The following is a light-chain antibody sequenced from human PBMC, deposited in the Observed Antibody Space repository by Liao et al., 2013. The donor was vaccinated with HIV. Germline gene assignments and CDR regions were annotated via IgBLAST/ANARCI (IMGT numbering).Light chain of an antibody. CDR3: QTWDNSFVA. CDR2: QDY. J-gene: IGLJ2*01. Sequence: SYELTQPPSVSVSPGQTASITCSGDKLEDKYVCWYQQKPGQSPLLVIYQDYKRPSGIPERFSASNSGDTATLTISGTLPSDEAEYFCQTWDNSFVAFGGGTRLTVL. V-gene: IGLV3-1*01. CDR1: KLEDKY.